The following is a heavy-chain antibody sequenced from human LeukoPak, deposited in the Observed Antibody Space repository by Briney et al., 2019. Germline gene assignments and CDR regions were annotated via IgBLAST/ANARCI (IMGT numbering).Heavy chain of an antibody. V-gene: IGHV3-30*04. CDR3: ARVDDLDAFDI. D-gene: IGHD2-2*03. Sequence: PGRSLRLSCVTSGFTFSNHAMHWVRQGPGKGLEWVAVISDDGSSKFYADSVKGRFTIFRDNSKNTLFLQINSLRPEDTAVYYCARVDDLDAFDIWGQATLVTVSS. CDR2: ISDDGSSK. CDR1: GFTFSNHA. J-gene: IGHJ3*02.